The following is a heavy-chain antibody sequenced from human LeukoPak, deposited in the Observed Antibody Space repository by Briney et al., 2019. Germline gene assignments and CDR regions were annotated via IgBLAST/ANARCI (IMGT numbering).Heavy chain of an antibody. V-gene: IGHV3-7*01. J-gene: IGHJ5*02. CDR1: GFIFSTYW. D-gene: IGHD1-26*01. Sequence: GGSLRLSCTASGFIFSTYWMSWVRQAPGKGLEWVANIQQDGSEKYYVDSVKGRFTISRDNAKNSLYLQMNSLRAEDTAVYYCAREYSGSYSTFDPWGQGTLVTVSS. CDR2: IQQDGSEK. CDR3: AREYSGSYSTFDP.